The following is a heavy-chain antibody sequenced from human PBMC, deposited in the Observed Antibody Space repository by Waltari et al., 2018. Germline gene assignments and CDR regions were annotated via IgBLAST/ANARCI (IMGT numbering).Heavy chain of an antibody. CDR2: INHSGSN. Sequence: QVQLQQWGAGLLKPSETLSLTCAVYGGSFSGYYWSWIRQPPGKGLEWIGEINHSGSNNYNPSIKSRVTISVDTSKNQFALKLSSGTAAYTDVYYCARGRFTLDYWGQGTLVTVSS. D-gene: IGHD3-3*01. V-gene: IGHV4-34*01. J-gene: IGHJ4*02. CDR1: GGSFSGYY. CDR3: ARGRFTLDY.